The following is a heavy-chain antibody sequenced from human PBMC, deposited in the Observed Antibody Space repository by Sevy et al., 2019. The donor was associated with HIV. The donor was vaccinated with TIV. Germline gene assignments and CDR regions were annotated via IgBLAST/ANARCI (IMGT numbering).Heavy chain of an antibody. J-gene: IGHJ4*02. Sequence: GGSLRLSCAASRFTFSSYGMHWVRQAPGKGLEWVAVISYDGSNKYYADSVKGRFTISRDNSKNTLYLQMNSLRAEDTAVYYCAKDSLRREYRASYFDYWGQGTLVTVSS. V-gene: IGHV3-30*18. CDR2: ISYDGSNK. CDR1: RFTFSSYG. D-gene: IGHD3-10*01. CDR3: AKDSLRREYRASYFDY.